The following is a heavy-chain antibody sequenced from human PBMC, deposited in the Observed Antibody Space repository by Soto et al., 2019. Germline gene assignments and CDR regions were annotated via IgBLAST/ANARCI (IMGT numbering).Heavy chain of an antibody. CDR2: ISSSGSTI. Sequence: PGGSLRLSCAASGLTFRSYWMHWIRQAPGKGLEWVSYISSSGSTIYYADSVKGRFTISRDNAKNSLYLQMNSLRAEDTAVYYCARGPYDYVWGSDPPHFDYWGQGTLVTVSS. V-gene: IGHV3-48*04. CDR1: GLTFRSYW. J-gene: IGHJ4*02. D-gene: IGHD3-16*02. CDR3: ARGPYDYVWGSDPPHFDY.